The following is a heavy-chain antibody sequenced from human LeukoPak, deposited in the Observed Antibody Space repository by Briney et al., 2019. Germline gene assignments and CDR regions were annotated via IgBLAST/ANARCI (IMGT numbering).Heavy chain of an antibody. V-gene: IGHV1-69*13. CDR1: GGTFSSYA. Sequence: ASVKVSCKASGGTFSSYAISWVRQAPGQGLEWMGGIIPIFGTANYAQKFQGRVTITADESTSTAYMELSSLRSEDTAVYYCARDQIGYYDNWFDPWGQGTLVTVSS. CDR3: ARDQIGYYDNWFDP. D-gene: IGHD1-26*01. CDR2: IIPIFGTA. J-gene: IGHJ5*02.